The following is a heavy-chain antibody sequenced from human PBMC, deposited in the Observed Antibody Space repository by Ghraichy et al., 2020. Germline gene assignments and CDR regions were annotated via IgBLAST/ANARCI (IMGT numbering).Heavy chain of an antibody. J-gene: IGHJ4*02. V-gene: IGHV3-30*18. Sequence: GGSLRLSCAASGFTFSSYGMHWVRQAPGKGLEWVAVISYDGSNKYYADSVKGRFTISRDNSKNTLYLQMNSLRAEDTAVYYCAKAETSGYYDFWSGSLGMIDYWGQGTLVTVSS. D-gene: IGHD3-3*01. CDR1: GFTFSSYG. CDR2: ISYDGSNK. CDR3: AKAETSGYYDFWSGSLGMIDY.